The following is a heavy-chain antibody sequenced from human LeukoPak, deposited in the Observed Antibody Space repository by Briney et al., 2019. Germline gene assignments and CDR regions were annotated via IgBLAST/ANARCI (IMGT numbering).Heavy chain of an antibody. CDR3: ARVPTTVTTVYFDY. J-gene: IGHJ4*02. CDR1: GFTFSTYG. CDR2: ISGSTGTT. D-gene: IGHD4-17*01. Sequence: PGGSLRLSCAASGFTFSTYGMNWVRQAQGKGLEWVSYISGSTGTTYYADSVKGRFTISRDNAKNSLYLQMNSLRDEDTAVYYCARVPTTVTTVYFDYWGQGTLVTVSS. V-gene: IGHV3-48*02.